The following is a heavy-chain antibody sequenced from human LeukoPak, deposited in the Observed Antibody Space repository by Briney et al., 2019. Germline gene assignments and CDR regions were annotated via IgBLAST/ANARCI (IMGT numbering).Heavy chain of an antibody. CDR3: ARIATTRDIWNGHSYYVDV. V-gene: IGHV4-59*01. Sequence: SETLSLTCTVSGGSFTNYYWSWIRQPPGGGLDWIGHIYYSGSTKYNPSFQSRVTILLDTSTNQFSLKLSSVTAADTAVYYCARIATTRDIWNGHSYYVDVWGKGTTITVSS. CDR1: GGSFTNYY. J-gene: IGHJ6*03. D-gene: IGHD3-3*01. CDR2: IYYSGST.